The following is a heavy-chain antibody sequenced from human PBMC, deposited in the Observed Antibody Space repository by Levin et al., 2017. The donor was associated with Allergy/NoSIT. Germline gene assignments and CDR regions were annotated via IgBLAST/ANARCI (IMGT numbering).Heavy chain of an antibody. Sequence: SQTLSLTCAVSGYSISSGYYWGWIRQPPGKGLEWIGSIYHSGSTYYNPSLKSRVTISVDTSKNQFSLKLSSVTAADTAVYYCASQEWELLSVHYWGQGTLVTVSS. V-gene: IGHV4-38-2*01. CDR3: ASQEWELLSVHY. J-gene: IGHJ4*02. CDR1: GYSISSGYY. CDR2: IYHSGST. D-gene: IGHD1-26*01.